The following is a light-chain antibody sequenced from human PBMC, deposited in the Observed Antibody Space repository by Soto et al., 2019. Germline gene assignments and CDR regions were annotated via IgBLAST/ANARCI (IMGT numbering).Light chain of an antibody. J-gene: IGKJ2*01. Sequence: DIQMTQSPSSLSASVGDRVNITCRTSQSMSTYLNWYQQKPGKAPKLLIYGASNLQSGIPSRFSGSGSGTDFTLTISTLQRDDFATYYCQQSYITPPDTFGQGTRVE. V-gene: IGKV1-39*01. CDR1: QSMSTY. CDR2: GAS. CDR3: QQSYITPPDT.